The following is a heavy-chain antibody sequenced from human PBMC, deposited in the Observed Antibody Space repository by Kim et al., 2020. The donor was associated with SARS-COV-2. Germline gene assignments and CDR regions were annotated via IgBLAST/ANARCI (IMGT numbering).Heavy chain of an antibody. CDR1: GFTFSSYE. Sequence: GGSLRLSCAASGFTFSSYEMNWVRQAPGKGLEWVSYISSSGSTIYYADSVKGRFTISRDNAKNSLYLQMNSLRAEDTAVYYCARDRGLLWFGADAFDIWGQGTMVTVSS. V-gene: IGHV3-48*03. J-gene: IGHJ3*02. D-gene: IGHD3-10*01. CDR2: ISSSGSTI. CDR3: ARDRGLLWFGADAFDI.